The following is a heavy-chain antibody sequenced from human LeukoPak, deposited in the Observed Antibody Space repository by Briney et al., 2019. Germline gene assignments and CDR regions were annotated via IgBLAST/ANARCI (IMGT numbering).Heavy chain of an antibody. J-gene: IGHJ4*02. CDR3: ARLPATIPYFDY. CDR2: IYYSGST. Sequence: SETLSLTCTVSGGSISSSSYYWGWIRQPPGKGLEWIGSIYYSGSTYYNPSLKSRVTISEDTSKNQFSLKLSSVTAADTAVYYCARLPATIPYFDYWGQGTLVTVSS. CDR1: GGSISSSSYY. D-gene: IGHD5-24*01. V-gene: IGHV4-39*01.